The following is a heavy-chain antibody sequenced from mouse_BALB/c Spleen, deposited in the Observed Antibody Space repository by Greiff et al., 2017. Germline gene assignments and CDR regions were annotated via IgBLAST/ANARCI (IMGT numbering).Heavy chain of an antibody. CDR3: ARDAEYGNLFAY. D-gene: IGHD2-10*02. CDR2: SRNKANDYTT. V-gene: IGHV7-1*02. CDR1: GFTFSDFY. Sequence: EVKLVESGGGLVQPGGSLRLSCATSGFTFSDFYMEWVRQPPGKGLEWIAASRNKANDYTTEYSSSVKGRFIVSRDTSQSILYLQMNALRAEDTAIYYCARDAEYGNLFAYWGQGTLVTVSA. J-gene: IGHJ3*01.